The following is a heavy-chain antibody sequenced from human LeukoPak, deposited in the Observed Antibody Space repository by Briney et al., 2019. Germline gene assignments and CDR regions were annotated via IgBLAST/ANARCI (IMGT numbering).Heavy chain of an antibody. J-gene: IGHJ4*02. CDR1: GFTFSSYA. CDR2: ISGSGGST. V-gene: IGHV3-23*01. Sequence: PGGSLRLSCAASGFTFSSYAMSWDRQAPGKGLEWVSAISGSGGSTYYADSVKGRFAISRDNSKNPLYLQMNSLRSEDTAVYYCAKDPHFGVVIIPHFDYWGQGTLVTVSS. CDR3: AKDPHFGVVIIPHFDY. D-gene: IGHD3-3*01.